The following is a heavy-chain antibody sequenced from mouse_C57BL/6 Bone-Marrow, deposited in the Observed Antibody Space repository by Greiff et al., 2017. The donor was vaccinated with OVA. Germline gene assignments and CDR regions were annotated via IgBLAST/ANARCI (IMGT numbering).Heavy chain of an antibody. Sequence: VQLQQSRPELVKPGASVKMSCKASGYTFTDYNMHWVKQSHGKSLEWIGYINPNNGGTSYNQKFKGKATLTVNKSSSTAYMELRSLTSEDSAVYYCARGTTVVARFDYWGQGTTLTVSS. CDR2: INPNNGGT. J-gene: IGHJ2*01. CDR1: GYTFTDYN. V-gene: IGHV1-22*01. D-gene: IGHD1-1*01. CDR3: ARGTTVVARFDY.